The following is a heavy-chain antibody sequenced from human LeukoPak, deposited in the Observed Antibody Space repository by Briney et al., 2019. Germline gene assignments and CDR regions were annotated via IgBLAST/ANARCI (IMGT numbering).Heavy chain of an antibody. D-gene: IGHD3-22*01. Sequence: PGGSLRLSCAASGFTFSSYSMNWVRQAPGKGLEWVSAISGSGGSTYYADSVKGRFTISRDNSKNTLYLQMNSLRAEDTAVYYCARATYYYDSSGYSDWGQGTLVTVSS. CDR1: GFTFSSYS. CDR2: ISGSGGST. J-gene: IGHJ4*02. CDR3: ARATYYYDSSGYSD. V-gene: IGHV3-23*01.